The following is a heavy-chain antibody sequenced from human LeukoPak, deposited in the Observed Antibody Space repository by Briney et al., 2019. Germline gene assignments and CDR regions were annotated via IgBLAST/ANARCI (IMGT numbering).Heavy chain of an antibody. CDR1: GFTFSSYA. V-gene: IGHV3-23*01. CDR3: ARGPPDGYNSY. CDR2: ISGSGGST. Sequence: GGSLRLSCAASGFTFSSYAMSWVRQAPGKGLEWVSAISGSGGSTYYADSVKGRFTISRDSSKNTLYLQMNSLRAEDTAVYYCARGPPDGYNSYWGQGTLVTVSS. D-gene: IGHD5-24*01. J-gene: IGHJ4*02.